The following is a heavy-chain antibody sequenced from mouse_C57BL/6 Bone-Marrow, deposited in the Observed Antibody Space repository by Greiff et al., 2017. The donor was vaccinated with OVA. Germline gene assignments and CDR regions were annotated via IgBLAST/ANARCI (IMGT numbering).Heavy chain of an antibody. D-gene: IGHD1-3*01. V-gene: IGHV1-54*01. Sequence: VQLQQSGAELVRPGTSVKLSCKASGYAFTNYLIEWVKQRPGQGLEWIGEINPGSGGTNFNEKFKGKATLTADKSSSTAYMQLSSLTSEDSAVYYCARSDNGETWYFDYWGQGTTLTVSS. CDR3: ARSDNGETWYFDY. J-gene: IGHJ2*01. CDR2: INPGSGGT. CDR1: GYAFTNYL.